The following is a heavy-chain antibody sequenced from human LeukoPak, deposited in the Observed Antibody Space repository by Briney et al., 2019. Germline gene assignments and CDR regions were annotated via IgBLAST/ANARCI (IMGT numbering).Heavy chain of an antibody. Sequence: SETLSLTCTVSGGSISNSFWNWIRQPPGKGLEWIGHIYYTGSPRYNPSLTSRVTISVDTSSNQFSLTLHSVTAADTAVYYCARNSDYGDPFDYWGQGTLVTVSS. J-gene: IGHJ4*02. CDR1: GGSISNSF. CDR2: IYYTGSP. CDR3: ARNSDYGDPFDY. V-gene: IGHV4-59*08. D-gene: IGHD4-17*01.